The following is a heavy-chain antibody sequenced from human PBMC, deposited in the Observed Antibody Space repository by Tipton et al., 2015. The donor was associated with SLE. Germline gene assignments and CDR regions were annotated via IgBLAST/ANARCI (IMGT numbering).Heavy chain of an antibody. CDR2: INHSGST. V-gene: IGHV4-34*01. CDR1: GGSFSGYY. Sequence: TLSLTCTVCGGSFSGYYWSWIRQPPGKGLEWIGEINHSGSTNYNPSLKSRVTISVDTSKNQFSLKLSSVTAADTAVYYCAREAEYSSSSGDYWGQGTLVTVSS. J-gene: IGHJ4*02. CDR3: AREAEYSSSSGDY. D-gene: IGHD6-6*01.